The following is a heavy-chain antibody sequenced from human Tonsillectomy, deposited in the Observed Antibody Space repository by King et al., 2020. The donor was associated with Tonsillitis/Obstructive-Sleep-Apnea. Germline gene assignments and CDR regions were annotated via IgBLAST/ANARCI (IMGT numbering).Heavy chain of an antibody. CDR3: ARLNVPYDSSGYYYF. CDR1: RYIFTNYW. Sequence: QLVQSGAEVKKPGESLRISCKGSRYIFTNYWISWVRQMPGKGLEWMGRIDPGDSYTNYSPSFQGHVTISADKSISTAYLQWSSLKASDTAMYYCARLNVPYDSSGYYYFWGQGTLVTVSS. CDR2: IDPGDSYT. J-gene: IGHJ4*02. D-gene: IGHD3-22*01. V-gene: IGHV5-10-1*03.